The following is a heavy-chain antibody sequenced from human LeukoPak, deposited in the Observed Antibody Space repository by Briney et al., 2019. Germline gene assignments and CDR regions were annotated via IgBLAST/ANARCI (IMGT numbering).Heavy chain of an antibody. CDR1: GFTFSSYA. J-gene: IGHJ4*02. V-gene: IGHV3-30*04. D-gene: IGHD5-12*01. Sequence: GGSLRLSCAASGFTFSSYAMHWVRQAPGKGLEWVAVISYDGSNKYYADSVKGRFTISRDNSKNTLYLQMNSLRAEDTAVYYCARDREVATTLDYWGQGTLVTVSS. CDR3: ARDREVATTLDY. CDR2: ISYDGSNK.